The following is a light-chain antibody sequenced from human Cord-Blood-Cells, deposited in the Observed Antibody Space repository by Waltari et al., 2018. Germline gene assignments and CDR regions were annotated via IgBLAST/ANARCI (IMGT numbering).Light chain of an antibody. CDR2: GAS. CDR1: QSVSSSH. J-gene: IGKJ4*01. Sequence: EIVLTQSPGTLSLSPGERATLSCRASQSVSSSHLAWYTQKPGQAPRLLIYGASSRATGIPDRFSGSGSGTDFTLTISRLEPEDFAVYYCQQYGSSPRLTFGGGTKVEIK. V-gene: IGKV3-20*01. CDR3: QQYGSSPRLT.